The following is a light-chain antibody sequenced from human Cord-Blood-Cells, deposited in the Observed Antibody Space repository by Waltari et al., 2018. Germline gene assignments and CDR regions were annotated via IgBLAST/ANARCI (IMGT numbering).Light chain of an antibody. V-gene: IGLV2-11*01. CDR3: CSYAGSSWV. CDR2: DVS. J-gene: IGLJ3*02. Sequence: QSALTQPRSVSGSPGQSVTISCTGTSSDVGGSNFVSWYQQHPGKAPKLIIYDVSKRPSGVPDRFSGSKSVNTASLTISGLQAEDEADYYCCSYAGSSWVFGGGTKLTVL. CDR1: SSDVGGSNF.